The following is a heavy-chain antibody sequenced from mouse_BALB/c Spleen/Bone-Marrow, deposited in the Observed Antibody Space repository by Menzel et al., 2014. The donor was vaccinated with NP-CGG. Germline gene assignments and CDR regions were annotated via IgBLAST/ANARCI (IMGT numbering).Heavy chain of an antibody. D-gene: IGHD2-3*01. V-gene: IGHV7-3*02. CDR1: GFTFTDYY. Sequence: EVKLVESGGGLVQPGGSLRLSCATSGFTFTDYYMSWVRHPPGKALEWLGFIRNKANGYTTDYSASVKGRFTISRDNSQSILYLQMNTLRAEDSATYYCARDMCDGLRWYFDVWGAGTTVTVSS. CDR2: IRNKANGYTT. CDR3: ARDMCDGLRWYFDV. J-gene: IGHJ1*01.